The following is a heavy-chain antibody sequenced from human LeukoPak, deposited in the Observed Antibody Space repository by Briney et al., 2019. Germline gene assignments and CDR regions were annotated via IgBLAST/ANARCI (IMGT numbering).Heavy chain of an antibody. J-gene: IGHJ6*03. CDR2: IYYSGST. CDR3: ARGPYYYDSSGYYPIYYYYYMDV. Sequence: SETLSLTCTVSGGSISSYYWSWIRQPPGKGLEWIGYIYYSGSTNYNPSLKSRVTISVDTSKNQFSLKLSSVTAADTAVYYCARGPYYYDSSGYYPIYYYYYMDVWGKGTTVTI. CDR1: GGSISSYY. V-gene: IGHV4-59*01. D-gene: IGHD3-22*01.